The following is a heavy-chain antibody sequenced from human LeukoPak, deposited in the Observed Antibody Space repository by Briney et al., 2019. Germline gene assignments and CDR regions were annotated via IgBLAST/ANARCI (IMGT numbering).Heavy chain of an antibody. CDR2: IYYSGST. D-gene: IGHD3-10*01. V-gene: IGHV4-31*03. J-gene: IGHJ4*02. Sequence: SETLSLTCTASGASISSGGYYWSWIRQHPGKGLEWLGYIYYSGSTYYNPSLKSRVNISLDTSKNQFSLKLSSVTAADTAVYYCARDLSGVISYWGQGTLVTVSS. CDR3: ARDLSGVISY. CDR1: GASISSGGYY.